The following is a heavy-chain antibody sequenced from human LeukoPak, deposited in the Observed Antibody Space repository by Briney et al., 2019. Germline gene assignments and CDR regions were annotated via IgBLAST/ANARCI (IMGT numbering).Heavy chain of an antibody. CDR2: IIPIFSTA. Sequence: SVKVSCKASGGTFSSYAISWVRQAPGQGLEWMGGIIPIFSTANYAQKFQGRVTITADESTSTAYMELSSLRTEDTAVYYCARVLRFLEWSNFDYWGQGTLVTVSS. CDR3: ARVLRFLEWSNFDY. CDR1: GGTFSSYA. V-gene: IGHV1-69*13. J-gene: IGHJ4*02. D-gene: IGHD3-3*01.